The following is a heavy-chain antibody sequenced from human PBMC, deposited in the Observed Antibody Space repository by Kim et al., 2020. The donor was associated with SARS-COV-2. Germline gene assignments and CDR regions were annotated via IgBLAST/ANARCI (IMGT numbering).Heavy chain of an antibody. Sequence: GGSLRLSCAASGFSFSNFGIHWVRQAPGKGLEWLGVIGPDGRNKWYADSVRGRFTISRDNSKNTLYLQVSTLRAEDTAVYYCARDGSGWCPDYWGQGTLVTVSS. CDR2: IGPDGRNK. CDR1: GFSFSNFG. V-gene: IGHV3-33*01. D-gene: IGHD6-19*01. CDR3: ARDGSGWCPDY. J-gene: IGHJ4*02.